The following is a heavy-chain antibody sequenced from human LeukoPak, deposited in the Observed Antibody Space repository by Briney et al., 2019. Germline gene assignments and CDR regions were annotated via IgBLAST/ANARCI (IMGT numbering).Heavy chain of an antibody. CDR3: ARGGSGSYYNVGLADP. J-gene: IGHJ5*02. Sequence: ASVKVSCKASGYTFTSYGISWVRQAPGQGLEWMGWISAYNGNTNYAQKLQGRVTMTTDTSTSTAYMELGSLRSDDTAVYYCARGGSGSYYNVGLADPWGQGTLVTVSS. V-gene: IGHV1-18*01. CDR1: GYTFTSYG. CDR2: ISAYNGNT. D-gene: IGHD3-10*01.